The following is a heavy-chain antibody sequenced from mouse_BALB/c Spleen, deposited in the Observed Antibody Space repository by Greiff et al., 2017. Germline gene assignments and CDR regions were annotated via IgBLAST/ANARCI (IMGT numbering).Heavy chain of an antibody. D-gene: IGHD1-2*01. Sequence: EVKLMESGGGLVQPGGSLKLSCAASGFTFSSYGMSWVRQTPDKRLELVATINSNGGSTYYPDSVKGRFTISRDNAKNTLYLQMSSLKSEDTAMYYCARALLRRLDYWGQGTTLTVSS. CDR2: INSNGGST. V-gene: IGHV5-6-3*01. CDR3: ARALLRRLDY. CDR1: GFTFSSYG. J-gene: IGHJ2*01.